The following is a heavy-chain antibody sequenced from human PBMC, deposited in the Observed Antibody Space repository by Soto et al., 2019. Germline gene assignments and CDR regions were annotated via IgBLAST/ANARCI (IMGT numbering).Heavy chain of an antibody. CDR2: INPNSGGT. V-gene: IGHV1-2*04. CDR1: GYTFTGYY. Sequence: ASVKVSCKASGYTFTGYYMHWVRQAPGQGLEWMGWINPNSGGTKYAQKFQGWVTMTRDTSISTAYMELSRLRSDDTAVYYCARGGSGYDPNQLLNYYMDVWGKGTTVTVSS. D-gene: IGHD5-12*01. CDR3: ARGGSGYDPNQLLNYYMDV. J-gene: IGHJ6*03.